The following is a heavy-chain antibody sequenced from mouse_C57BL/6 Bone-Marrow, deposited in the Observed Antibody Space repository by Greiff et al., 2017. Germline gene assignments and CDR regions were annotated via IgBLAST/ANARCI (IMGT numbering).Heavy chain of an antibody. CDR1: GISITTGNYR. D-gene: IGHD1-1*01. V-gene: IGHV3-5*01. CDR3: ARDGPYYYGSSFYAMDY. Sequence: DVQLQESGPGLVKPSQTVFLTCTVTGISITTGNYRWSWIRQFPGNKLEWIGYIYYSGTITYNPSLTSRTTITRDTPKNQFFLEMNSLPAEETATYYCARDGPYYYGSSFYAMDYWGQGTSVTVSS. CDR2: IYYSGTI. J-gene: IGHJ4*01.